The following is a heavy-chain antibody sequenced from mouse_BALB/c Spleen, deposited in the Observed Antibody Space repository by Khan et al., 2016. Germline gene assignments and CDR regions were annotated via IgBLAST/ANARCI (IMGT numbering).Heavy chain of an antibody. CDR3: ARRGNYDGFYFDY. J-gene: IGHJ2*01. CDR2: IRYSGGT. D-gene: IGHD2-4*01. CDR1: GYSITSDYT. Sequence: VQLQESGPGLVKPSQSLSLTCAITGYSITSDYTWNWIRQFPGNKLEWMGYIRYSGGTSYNPSLKSRISITRDTSKNQFFLQLNSVTTEDTATYDCARRGNYDGFYFDYWGQGTTLTVSS. V-gene: IGHV3-2*02.